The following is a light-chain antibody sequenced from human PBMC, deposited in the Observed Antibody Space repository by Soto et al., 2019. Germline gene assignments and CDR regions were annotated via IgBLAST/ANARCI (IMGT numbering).Light chain of an antibody. J-gene: IGKJ1*01. CDR1: QGISNY. V-gene: IGKV1-27*01. Sequence: DIQMTQSPSSLSASVGDRVTNTCRASQGISNYLDWYQQKPGKVPKLLIYAASTCQSGVPSWFRGSGFETDFTLTISCLQPEDVATYYFQKYNRALRTFGQRNKVEIK. CDR3: QKYNRALRT. CDR2: AAS.